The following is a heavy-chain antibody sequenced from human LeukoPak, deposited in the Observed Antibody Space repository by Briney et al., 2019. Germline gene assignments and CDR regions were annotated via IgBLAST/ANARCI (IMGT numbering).Heavy chain of an antibody. V-gene: IGHV1-8*01. J-gene: IGHJ5*02. CDR2: MSPNSGDT. CDR3: ARPIVATIMGPYNWFDP. CDR1: GYTFTSYD. Sequence: ASVKVSCKASGYTFTSYDFNWVRQATGQRPEWMGWMSPNSGDTGYAQKFQDRVTMTRNTSISTAYMELSSLRSEDTAVYYCARPIVATIMGPYNWFDPWGQGTLVTVSS. D-gene: IGHD5-12*01.